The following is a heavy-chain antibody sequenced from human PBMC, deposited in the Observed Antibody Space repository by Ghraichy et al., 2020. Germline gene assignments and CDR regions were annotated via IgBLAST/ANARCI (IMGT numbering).Heavy chain of an antibody. CDR3: ARVPNYGDYRWFDP. CDR2: IYYSGST. D-gene: IGHD4-17*01. V-gene: IGHV4-31*03. CDR1: GGSISSGGYY. J-gene: IGHJ5*02. Sequence: SETLSLTCTVSGGSISSGGYYWSWIRQHPGKGLEWIGYIYYSGSTYYNPSLKSRVTISVDTSKNQFSLKLSSVTAADTAVYYCARVPNYGDYRWFDPWGQGTLVTVSS.